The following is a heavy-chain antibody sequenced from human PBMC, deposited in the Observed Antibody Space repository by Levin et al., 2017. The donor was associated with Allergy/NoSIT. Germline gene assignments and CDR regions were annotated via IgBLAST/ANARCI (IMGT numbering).Heavy chain of an antibody. J-gene: IGHJ4*02. CDR3: AKDLDSRGYSRGLER. D-gene: IGHD5-18*01. Sequence: GESLKISCAASGFTFSRYGMHWVRQAPGKGLEWVSVISYDGNNEYYVDSVKDRFTISRDNSRNALYLQMNSLRAEDTAVYYCAKDLDSRGYSRGLERWGQGTLVTVSS. V-gene: IGHV3-30*18. CDR1: GFTFSRYG. CDR2: ISYDGNNE.